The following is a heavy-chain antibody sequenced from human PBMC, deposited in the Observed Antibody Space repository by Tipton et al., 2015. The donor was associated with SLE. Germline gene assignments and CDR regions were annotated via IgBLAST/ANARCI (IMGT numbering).Heavy chain of an antibody. D-gene: IGHD2-21*01. Sequence: SLRLSCEASGFTFSSYGMHWVRQAPGKGLEWVAFIRYEGSNKYVADSVKGRFTISRDNSKNTLYLQMNSLRAEDTTVYYCAKDEVPGGEDYWGQRTLVTVSS. V-gene: IGHV3-30*02. CDR1: GFTFSSYG. J-gene: IGHJ4*02. CDR3: AKDEVPGGEDY. CDR2: IRYEGSNK.